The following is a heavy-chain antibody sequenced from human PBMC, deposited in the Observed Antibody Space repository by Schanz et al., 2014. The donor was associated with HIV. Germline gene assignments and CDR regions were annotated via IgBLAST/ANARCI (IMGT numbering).Heavy chain of an antibody. CDR2: IYYTGNT. V-gene: IGHV4-31*02. D-gene: IGHD1-26*01. CDR3: ARGSSTRDWIDP. CDR1: GFTFSNAW. J-gene: IGHJ5*02. Sequence: VQLAESGGGLVKPGGSLRLSCAASGFTFSNAWMNWIRQHPGKGLEWIGYIYYTGNTYYNPSLKSRVTISVDTSNNQFSLKLSSVTAADTAIYYCARGSSTRDWIDPWGQGTLVTVSS.